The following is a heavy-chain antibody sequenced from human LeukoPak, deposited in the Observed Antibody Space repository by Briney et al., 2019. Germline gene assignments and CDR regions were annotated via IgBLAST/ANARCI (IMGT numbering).Heavy chain of an antibody. Sequence: GASLRLSCVASGFTFSSYYMSWVRHAPGKGLEWVANIKEDGSERYYADTMKGRFTISRDNAKNSLYLQLNSLRAEDTAVYYCARELYGDYFFDYWGQGTLVTVSS. CDR3: ARELYGDYFFDY. J-gene: IGHJ4*02. V-gene: IGHV3-7*01. CDR1: GFTFSSYY. D-gene: IGHD4-17*01. CDR2: IKEDGSER.